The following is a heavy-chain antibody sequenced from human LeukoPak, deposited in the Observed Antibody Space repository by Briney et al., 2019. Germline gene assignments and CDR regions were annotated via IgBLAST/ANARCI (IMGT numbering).Heavy chain of an antibody. Sequence: SVKVACKASGGTFSSYAISWVRQAPGQGLEWMGGIIPIFGTANYAQKFQGRVTITADESTSTAYMELSSLRSEDTAVYYCAIWPTISNHYFDYWGQGTLVTVSS. D-gene: IGHD3-3*01. CDR1: GGTFSSYA. V-gene: IGHV1-69*01. CDR2: IIPIFGTA. CDR3: AIWPTISNHYFDY. J-gene: IGHJ4*02.